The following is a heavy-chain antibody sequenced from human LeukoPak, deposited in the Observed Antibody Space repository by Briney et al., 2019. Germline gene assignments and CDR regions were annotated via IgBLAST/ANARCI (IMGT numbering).Heavy chain of an antibody. D-gene: IGHD4-23*01. V-gene: IGHV4-59*08. CDR1: GGSISSYN. CDR2: FYSSGST. Sequence: PSETLSLTCTVSGGSISSYNGAWTRNPPGRDLDGFGIFYSSGSTNYTPSLKSRVTISVDTSKNQFSLKLSSVTAADTAVYYCARLGVDYGGNSARLRYFQHWGQGTLVTVSS. CDR3: ARLGVDYGGNSARLRYFQH. J-gene: IGHJ1*01.